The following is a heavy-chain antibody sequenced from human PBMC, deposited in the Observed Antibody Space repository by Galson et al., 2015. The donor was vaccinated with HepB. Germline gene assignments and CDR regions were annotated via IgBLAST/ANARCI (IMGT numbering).Heavy chain of an antibody. CDR3: ARASVWKLSFDP. D-gene: IGHD3-16*02. V-gene: IGHV1-8*01. Sequence: SVKVSCKASGYTFTSYDINWVRQATGQGLEWMGWMNPNSGNTGYAQKFQGRVTMTRNTSISTAYMELSSLRSEDTAVYYCARASVWKLSFDPWGQGTLVTVSS. CDR2: MNPNSGNT. CDR1: GYTFTSYD. J-gene: IGHJ5*02.